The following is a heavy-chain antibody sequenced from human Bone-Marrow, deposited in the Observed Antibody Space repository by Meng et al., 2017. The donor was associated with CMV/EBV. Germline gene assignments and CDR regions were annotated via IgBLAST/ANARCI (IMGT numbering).Heavy chain of an antibody. Sequence: GESLKISCAASGFTFSSYGMHWVRQAPGKGLEWVAVIWYDGSNKYYADSVKGRFTISRDNSKNTLYLQMNSLRAEDTAVYYCARDLRRPTYATSYYYYGMDVWGQGTTVTVSS. CDR3: ARDLRRPTYATSYYYYGMDV. CDR2: IWYDGSNK. CDR1: GFTFSSYG. D-gene: IGHD3-10*01. V-gene: IGHV3-33*01. J-gene: IGHJ6*02.